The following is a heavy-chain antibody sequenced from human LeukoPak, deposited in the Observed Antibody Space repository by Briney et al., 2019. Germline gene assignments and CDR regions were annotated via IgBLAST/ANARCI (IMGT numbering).Heavy chain of an antibody. J-gene: IGHJ6*02. CDR1: GGTFSSYA. Sequence: SVKVSCKASGGTFSSYAISWVRQAPGQGLEWMGRIIPILGIANYAQKFQGRVTITADKSTSTAYMELSSLRSEDTAVYYCARAPATVTTLPLGYYYYYGMDVWGQGTTVTVSS. CDR2: IIPILGIA. CDR3: ARAPATVTTLPLGYYYYYGMDV. V-gene: IGHV1-69*04. D-gene: IGHD4-17*01.